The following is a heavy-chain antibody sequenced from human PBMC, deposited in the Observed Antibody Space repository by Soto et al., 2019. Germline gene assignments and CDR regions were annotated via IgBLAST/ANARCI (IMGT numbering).Heavy chain of an antibody. Sequence: QVHLVQSGAEVKKPGASVKVSCKGSGYGFTTYGITWVRQDPGQGLEWMAWISAPNGNTNYAQKLQGRVTVTRDTSTSTAYMELRSLRSDDTAVYYCARGRYGDYWGQGALVTVSS. CDR3: ARGRYGDY. CDR1: GYGFTTYG. CDR2: ISAPNGNT. V-gene: IGHV1-18*01. J-gene: IGHJ4*02. D-gene: IGHD1-1*01.